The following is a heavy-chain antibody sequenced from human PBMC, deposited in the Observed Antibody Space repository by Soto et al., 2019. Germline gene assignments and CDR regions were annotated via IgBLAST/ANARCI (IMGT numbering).Heavy chain of an antibody. D-gene: IGHD6-19*01. Sequence: GGSLRLSCAASGLLFSSCWMTWVRQAPGKGLEWVANIKEDGREKYYVESVRGRFTISRDNAKNSLYLQMNSLRAEDTAVYYCARPSGNGWLDYWGQGALVTVSS. V-gene: IGHV3-7*01. CDR2: IKEDGREK. CDR1: GLLFSSCW. J-gene: IGHJ4*02. CDR3: ARPSGNGWLDY.